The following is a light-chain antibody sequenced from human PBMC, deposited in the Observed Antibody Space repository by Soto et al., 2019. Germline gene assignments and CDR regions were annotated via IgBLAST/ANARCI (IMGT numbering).Light chain of an antibody. CDR2: DVI. CDR1: SSDIGGYNY. V-gene: IGLV2-14*01. CDR3: SSYSSSSTLYV. Sequence: QSALTQPASVSGSPGQSITISCTGSSSDIGGYNYVSWYQHHPGKAPQLIIYDVINRPSGVSNRFSGSKSGNTASLTISGLQAEDEADYYCSSYSSSSTLYVFGTGTKVTVL. J-gene: IGLJ1*01.